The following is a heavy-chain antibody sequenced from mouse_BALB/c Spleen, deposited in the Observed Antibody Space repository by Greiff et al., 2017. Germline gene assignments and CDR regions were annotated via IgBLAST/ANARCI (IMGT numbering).Heavy chain of an antibody. CDR2: IYPYNGGT. CDR3: AKYYDGYSIDY. D-gene: IGHD1-1*01. J-gene: IGHJ4*01. Sequence: VQLKQSGPELVKPGASVKISCKASGYTFTDYNIHWVKQSHGKSLEWIGYIYPYNGGTGYNQKFKSKATLTVDNSSSTAYMELRSLTSEDSAVYYCAKYYDGYSIDYWGQGTSVTVSS. V-gene: IGHV1S29*02. CDR1: GYTFTDYN.